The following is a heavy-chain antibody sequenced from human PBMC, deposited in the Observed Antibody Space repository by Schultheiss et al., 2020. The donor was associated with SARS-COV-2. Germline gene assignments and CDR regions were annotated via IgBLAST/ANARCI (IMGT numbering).Heavy chain of an antibody. D-gene: IGHD2-15*01. CDR2: ISSSGSTI. CDR1: GFTFSDYY. Sequence: GGSLRLSCAASGFTFSDYYMSWIRQAPGKGLEWVSYISSSGSTIYYADSVKGRFTISRDNAKNSLYLQMNSLRAEDTAVYYCARGGADIVVVVAATYPNYYYYGMDVWGQGTTVTVSS. V-gene: IGHV3-11*01. CDR3: ARGGADIVVVVAATYPNYYYYGMDV. J-gene: IGHJ6*02.